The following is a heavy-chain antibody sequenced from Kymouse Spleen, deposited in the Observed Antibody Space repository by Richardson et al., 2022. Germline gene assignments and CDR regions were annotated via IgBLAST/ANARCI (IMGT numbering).Heavy chain of an antibody. D-gene: IGHD6-13*01. Sequence: QLQLQESGPGLVKPSETLSLTCTVSGGSISSSSYYWGWIRQPPGKGLEWIGSIYYSGSTYYNPSLKSRVTISVDTSKNQFSLKLSSVTAADTAVYYCASPV*QQLVTL*LLGPGNPGHRLL. CDR1: GGSISSSSYY. CDR2: IYYSGST. V-gene: IGHV4-39*01. CDR3: ASPV*QQLVTL*L. J-gene: IGHJ4*02.